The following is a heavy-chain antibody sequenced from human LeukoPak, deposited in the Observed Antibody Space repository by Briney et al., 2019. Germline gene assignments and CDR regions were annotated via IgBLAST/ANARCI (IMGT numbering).Heavy chain of an antibody. D-gene: IGHD1-26*01. CDR1: GFALSLYA. J-gene: IGHJ4*02. CDR2: ISYDGSNR. CDR3: ARDSGSGSYPHDF. V-gene: IGHV3-30*04. Sequence: GGSLRLSCAASGFALSLYAMHWVRRAPGKGPEWVAVISYDGSNRYYADSVKGRFTISRDNSKNTLYLQMNSLRVDDTAVYYCARDSGSGSYPHDFRGQGTLLTVSS.